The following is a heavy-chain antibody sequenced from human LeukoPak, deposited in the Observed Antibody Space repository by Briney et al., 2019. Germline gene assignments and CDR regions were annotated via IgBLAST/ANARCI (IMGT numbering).Heavy chain of an antibody. CDR2: INHSGST. Sequence: PSETLSLTCAVYGGSFSGYYWSWIRQPPGKGLEWIGEINHSGSTNYNPSLKSRVTISVDTSKNQFSLKLSSVTAADTAVYYCATSRNWYFDRWARGTLVTVSS. CDR1: GGSFSGYY. CDR3: ATSRNWYFDR. V-gene: IGHV4-34*01. J-gene: IGHJ2*01.